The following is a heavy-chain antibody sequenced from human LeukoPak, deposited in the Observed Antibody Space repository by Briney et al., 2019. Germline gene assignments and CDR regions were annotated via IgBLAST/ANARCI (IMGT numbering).Heavy chain of an antibody. Sequence: PGGSLRLSCAASGFTFSDYGMGWVRQAPGKGLEWVAFIRYDGSIKYYTDSVKDRFTISRDNSRNTLYLQMNSLRDEDTAVYYCARGLWGDFWSGDYYYYYMDVWGGGTTVTVSS. J-gene: IGHJ6*03. D-gene: IGHD3-3*01. V-gene: IGHV3-30*02. CDR1: GFTFSDYG. CDR3: ARGLWGDFWSGDYYYYYMDV. CDR2: IRYDGSIK.